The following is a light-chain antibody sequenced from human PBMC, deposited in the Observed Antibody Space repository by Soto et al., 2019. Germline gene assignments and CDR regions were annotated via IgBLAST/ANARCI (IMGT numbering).Light chain of an antibody. Sequence: EIVLTPSPGTLAFSSGERTTLSFRASQHISSTFLAWYQQKPGQAPRLLIFAASSRATGIPDRFSGSASGTDFTLSISRLEPEDSAVYYCQQYGRSPRMFGQGTKVDIK. V-gene: IGKV3-20*01. CDR1: QHISSTF. CDR3: QQYGRSPRM. J-gene: IGKJ1*01. CDR2: AAS.